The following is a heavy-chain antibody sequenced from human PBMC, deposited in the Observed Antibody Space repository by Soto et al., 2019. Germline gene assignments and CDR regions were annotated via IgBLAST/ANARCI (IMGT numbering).Heavy chain of an antibody. CDR2: IIPIFGTA. CDR1: GGTVSSYA. Sequence: ASVEVSCKASGGTVSSYAIRWVRQAPGQGLEWMGGIIPIFGTANYAQKFQGRVTITADESTSTAYMELSSLRSEDTAVYYCARDKGGCSSTSCYTREGYYYYGMDVWGQGTTVTISS. J-gene: IGHJ6*02. V-gene: IGHV1-69*13. CDR3: ARDKGGCSSTSCYTREGYYYYGMDV. D-gene: IGHD2-2*02.